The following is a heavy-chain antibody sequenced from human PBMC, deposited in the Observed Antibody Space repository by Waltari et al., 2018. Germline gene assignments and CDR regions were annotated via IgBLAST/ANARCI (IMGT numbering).Heavy chain of an antibody. CDR1: GGTFSNYA. V-gene: IGHV1-69*01. CDR2: IIPIFGTA. D-gene: IGHD5-12*01. Sequence: QVQLVQSGAEVKKPGSSVTVSCKASGGTFSNYAISWVRQAPGQGLEWMGGIIPIFGTANYAQKFQGRVTITADESTTTAYMELSSLRSEDTAVYYWARVTGNKDGYNLWGQGTLVTVSS. CDR3: ARVTGNKDGYNL. J-gene: IGHJ4*02.